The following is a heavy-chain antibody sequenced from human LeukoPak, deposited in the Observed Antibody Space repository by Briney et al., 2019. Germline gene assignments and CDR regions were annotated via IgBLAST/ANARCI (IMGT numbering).Heavy chain of an antibody. J-gene: IGHJ4*02. D-gene: IGHD2-15*01. Sequence: SETLSLTCTVSGGSISGYNWSWNRQPPGKGLEWIGYIQYTGSTNYNPSLKSRVTISVDTSKNQFSLKLSSVTAADTAVYYCARTGGGSDPYWGQGTLVTVSS. V-gene: IGHV4-59*01. CDR3: ARTGGGSDPY. CDR1: GGSISGYN. CDR2: IQYTGST.